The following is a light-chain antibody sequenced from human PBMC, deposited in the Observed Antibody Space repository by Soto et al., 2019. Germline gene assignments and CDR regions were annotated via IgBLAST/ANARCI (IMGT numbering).Light chain of an antibody. Sequence: EIVMTQSPATLSVSPGERATLSCRASQSVGSNLAWYQQKPGQAPRLLIYGSSTTATGIPARFSGSGSGTEFTLTISSLQSEDFAVYYCQQYNNWPPYAFGQGTKVEI. CDR3: QQYNNWPPYA. CDR2: GSS. CDR1: QSVGSN. J-gene: IGKJ2*01. V-gene: IGKV3-15*01.